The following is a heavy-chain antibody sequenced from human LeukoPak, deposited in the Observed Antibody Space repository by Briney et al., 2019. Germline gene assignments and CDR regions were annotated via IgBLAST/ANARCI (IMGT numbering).Heavy chain of an antibody. J-gene: IGHJ4*02. Sequence: GGSLRLSCAASGFTFSNYAINWVRQAPGKGLEWVSVISGSGGSTYYADSVKGRFTISRDNSKNTLYLQMNSLKTEDTAVYYCSTTYYYDSSEGYWGQGTLVTVSS. CDR2: ISGSGGST. CDR1: GFTFSNYA. V-gene: IGHV3-23*01. D-gene: IGHD3-22*01. CDR3: STTYYYDSSEGY.